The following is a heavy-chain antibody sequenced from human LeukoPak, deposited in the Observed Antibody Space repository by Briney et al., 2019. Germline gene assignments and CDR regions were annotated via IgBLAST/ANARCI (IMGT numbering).Heavy chain of an antibody. V-gene: IGHV4-59*01. CDR1: VGSISSYY. Sequence: SETLSLTCTVSVGSISSYYWSWIRQPPGKGLEWGGYIYCSRSTNYNPSLKSRVTISVDTSKNQSSLKLSSVTAADTAVYYCARDNIAVAKRVNWFDPWGQGTLVTVSS. J-gene: IGHJ5*02. CDR2: IYCSRST. D-gene: IGHD6-19*01. CDR3: ARDNIAVAKRVNWFDP.